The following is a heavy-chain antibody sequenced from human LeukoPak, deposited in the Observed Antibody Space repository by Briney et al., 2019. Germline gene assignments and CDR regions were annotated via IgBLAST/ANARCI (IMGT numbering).Heavy chain of an antibody. Sequence: GESLKISCKGSGYSFTSYWISWVRQMPGKGLEWMGRIDPSDSYTNYSPSFQGHVTISADKSISTAYLQWSSLKAPDTAMYYCARVASLNPYYGMDVWGQGTTVTVSS. V-gene: IGHV5-10-1*01. D-gene: IGHD2-15*01. CDR3: ARVASLNPYYGMDV. CDR2: IDPSDSYT. J-gene: IGHJ6*02. CDR1: GYSFTSYW.